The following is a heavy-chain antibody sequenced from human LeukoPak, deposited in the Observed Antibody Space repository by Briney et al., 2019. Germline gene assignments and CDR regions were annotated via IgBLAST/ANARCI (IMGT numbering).Heavy chain of an antibody. CDR1: GFTFDDYG. J-gene: IGHJ6*03. V-gene: IGHV3-20*04. Sequence: GGSLRLSCAASGFTFDDYGMSWVRQAPGKGLEWVSGINWNGSSTGYADSVKGRFTISRDNAKNSLYLQMNSLRAEDTALYYCARSYYYDSSGYSYYYYYYMDVWGKGTTVTVSS. CDR3: ARSYYYDSSGYSYYYYYYMDV. D-gene: IGHD3-22*01. CDR2: INWNGSST.